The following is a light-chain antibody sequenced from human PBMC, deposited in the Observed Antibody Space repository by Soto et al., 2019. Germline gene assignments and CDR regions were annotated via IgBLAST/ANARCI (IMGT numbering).Light chain of an antibody. J-gene: IGKJ4*01. CDR1: QSVNSSF. V-gene: IGKV3-20*01. CDR2: GAS. CDR3: QQYGSSPPLT. Sequence: IVLTQSPGTLSLSPGESATLSCRASQSVNSSFLAWYQQKPGQAPRLLIYGASSRATGIPDRFSGSGSGTDFTLTISRLEPEDFAVYYCQQYGSSPPLTFGGGTKVEIK.